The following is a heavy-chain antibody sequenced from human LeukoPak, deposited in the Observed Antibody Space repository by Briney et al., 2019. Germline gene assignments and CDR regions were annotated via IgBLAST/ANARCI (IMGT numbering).Heavy chain of an antibody. CDR2: SSGSGNNA. J-gene: IGHJ6*04. D-gene: IGHD3-9*01. Sequence: QTGGSLRLSCAASGFTFNTYAMTWVRQAPGQGLERFSASSGSGNNAYYADSVKGRFTVSRDNSQNTVYLQMFFFKAEDSIRDFDWLLPDYYYYGMDVWGKGTTVTVSS. V-gene: IGHV3-23*01. CDR1: GFTFNTYA. CDR3: WLLPDYYYYGMDV.